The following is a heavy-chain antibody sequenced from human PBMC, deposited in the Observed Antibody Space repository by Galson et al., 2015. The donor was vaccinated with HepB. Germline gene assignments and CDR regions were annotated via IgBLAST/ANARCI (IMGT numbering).Heavy chain of an antibody. CDR3: ARDHRPSYYDSSGYHDS. CDR1: GFTFSSYG. D-gene: IGHD3-22*01. CDR2: ISSTSITI. Sequence: SLRLSCAASGFTFSSYGMNWVRQAPGKGLEWVSYISSTSITIYYADSVKGRFTISRDNAKNSLFLQMNSLRDEDTAVYYCARDHRPSYYDSSGYHDSWGQGTLVTVSS. J-gene: IGHJ4*02. V-gene: IGHV3-48*02.